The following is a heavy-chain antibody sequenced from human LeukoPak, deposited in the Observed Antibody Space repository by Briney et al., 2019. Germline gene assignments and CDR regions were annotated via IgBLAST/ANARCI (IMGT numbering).Heavy chain of an antibody. J-gene: IGHJ4*02. CDR3: ARALYYYDSSGPLGAYDY. V-gene: IGHV3-33*01. CDR2: IWYDGSNK. Sequence: GGSLRLSCAASGFTFSSYGMHWVRQAPGKGLEWVAVIWYDGSNKYYADSVKGRFTISRDNSKNTLYLQMNSLRAEDTAVYYCARALYYYDSSGPLGAYDYWGQGTLVTVSS. D-gene: IGHD3-22*01. CDR1: GFTFSSYG.